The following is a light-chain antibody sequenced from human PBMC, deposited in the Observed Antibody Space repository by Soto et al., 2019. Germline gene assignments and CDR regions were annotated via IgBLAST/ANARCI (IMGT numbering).Light chain of an antibody. V-gene: IGKV3-20*01. CDR1: HSVPKDS. CDR3: HQCAHSPLT. CDR2: DAI. J-gene: IGKJ1*01. Sequence: EIVLTQSPATLSLSPGERATLSCRASHSVPKDSLAWYQQKPGQPPRLIIDDAIDRATGAPDRFIGSGSGTDFTLTISRREPEDFAVYYCHQCAHSPLTFGQGTKVEIK.